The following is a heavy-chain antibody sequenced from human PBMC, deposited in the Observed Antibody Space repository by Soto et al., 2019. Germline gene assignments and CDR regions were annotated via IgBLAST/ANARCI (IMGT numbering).Heavy chain of an antibody. V-gene: IGHV5-51*01. Sequence: GESLQISCKVSGYRFTTYWIAWVREMPGKGLEWMGIIHPGDSDTRYSPSFQGQGAMSAVQSVGTALLQCPSLRASDPDTYYCARQEALSPYYYAMYRWGQRTRGTV. J-gene: IGHJ6*02. CDR3: ARQEALSPYYYAMYR. CDR2: IHPGDSDT. CDR1: GYRFTTYW.